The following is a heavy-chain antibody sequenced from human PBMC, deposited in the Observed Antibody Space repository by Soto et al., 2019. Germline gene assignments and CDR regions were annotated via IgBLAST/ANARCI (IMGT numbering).Heavy chain of an antibody. CDR2: INHSGST. CDR3: ARAYSGSYEGAFDI. D-gene: IGHD1-26*01. J-gene: IGHJ3*02. V-gene: IGHV4-34*01. Sequence: SETVSLTCAVYGGSFSGYYWSWIRQPPGKGLEWIGEINHSGSTNYNPSLKSRVTISVDTSKNQFSLKLSSVTAADTAVYYCARAYSGSYEGAFDIWGQGTMVTVSS. CDR1: GGSFSGYY.